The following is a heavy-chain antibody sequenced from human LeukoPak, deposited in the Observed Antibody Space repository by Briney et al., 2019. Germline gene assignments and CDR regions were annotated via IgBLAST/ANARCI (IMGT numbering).Heavy chain of an antibody. CDR2: VNSDGSNP. CDR3: AREIVSGSGSLDY. V-gene: IGHV3-74*01. D-gene: IGHD3-10*01. J-gene: IGHJ4*02. CDR1: RCSFSNYW. Sequence: GGSLSLSWAASRCSFSNYWMHWVRQPPGKGLVWVSRVNSDGSNPNYADSVKGRSTISSDTAENMLYLQMNSLGAGHASVYYCAREIVSGSGSLDYWGEGTLLSVPS.